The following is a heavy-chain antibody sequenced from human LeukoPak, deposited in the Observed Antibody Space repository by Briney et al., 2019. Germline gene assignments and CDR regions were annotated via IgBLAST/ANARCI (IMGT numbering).Heavy chain of an antibody. CDR3: TKSPVTSFCYPFHY. J-gene: IGHJ4*02. CDR2: VSGSDCGT. D-gene: IGHD2-15*01. V-gene: IGHV3-23*01. CDR1: GFTFSTYS. Sequence: GGSLRHSRSASGFTFSTYSMRWVRQIPRKGREWVSCVSGSDCGTYFADFVKGRFTISRGHFKNTVYLQIYTLSAHEPAVYFFTKSPVTSFCYPFHYWGQGNLVTVSS.